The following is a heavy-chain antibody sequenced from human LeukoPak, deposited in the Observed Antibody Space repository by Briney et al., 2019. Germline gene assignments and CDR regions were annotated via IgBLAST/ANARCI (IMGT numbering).Heavy chain of an antibody. J-gene: IGHJ4*02. D-gene: IGHD2-8*01. CDR2: IYHSGST. CDR3: ARTNDFNLDYYFDY. V-gene: IGHV4-4*02. CDR1: GGSISSSNW. Sequence: SGTLSLTCAVSGGSISSSNWWSWVRQPPGKGLEWIGEIYHSGSTNYNPSLKSRVTISVDTSKNQFSLKLSSVTAADTAVYYCARTNDFNLDYYFDYWGQGTLVTVSS.